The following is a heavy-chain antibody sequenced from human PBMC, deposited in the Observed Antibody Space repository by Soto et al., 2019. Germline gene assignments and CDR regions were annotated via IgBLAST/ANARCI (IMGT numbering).Heavy chain of an antibody. CDR1: GGSISSYY. CDR3: ARSPNSSGWYRSWFDP. D-gene: IGHD6-19*01. Sequence: SETLSLTCTVSGGSISSYYWSWIRQPPGKGLEWIGYIYYSGSTNYNPSLKSRVTISVDTSKNQFSLKLSSVTAADTAVYYCARSPNSSGWYRSWFDPWGQGTLVTVSS. J-gene: IGHJ5*02. CDR2: IYYSGST. V-gene: IGHV4-59*01.